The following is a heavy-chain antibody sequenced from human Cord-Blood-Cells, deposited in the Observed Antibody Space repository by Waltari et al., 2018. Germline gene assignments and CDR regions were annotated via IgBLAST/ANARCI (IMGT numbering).Heavy chain of an antibody. Sequence: EVQLVESGGGLIQPGGSLRLSCAASGFTVSSHYMSWVRQAPGKGLEWVSVIYSGGSTYYADSVKGRFTISRDNSKNTLYLQMNSLRAEDTAVYYCARGPPTVTTYYFDYWGQGTLVTVSS. V-gene: IGHV3-53*01. CDR3: ARGPPTVTTYYFDY. CDR1: GFTVSSHY. J-gene: IGHJ4*02. D-gene: IGHD4-4*01. CDR2: IYSGGST.